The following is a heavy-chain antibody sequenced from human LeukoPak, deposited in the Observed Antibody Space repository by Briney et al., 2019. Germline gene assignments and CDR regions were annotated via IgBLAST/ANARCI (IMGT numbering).Heavy chain of an antibody. D-gene: IGHD5-24*01. J-gene: IGHJ4*02. CDR2: ISYSGST. CDR1: GGSISSYY. CDR3: ARVEAATTNPRFDY. V-gene: IGHV4-59*06. Sequence: SETLSLTCSVSGGSISSYYWSWIRQPAGRGLEWIGYISYSGSTYYNPSLKSRVTISVDTSKNQFSLELSSVAAADTAVYYCARVEAATTNPRFDYWGQGTLVTVSS.